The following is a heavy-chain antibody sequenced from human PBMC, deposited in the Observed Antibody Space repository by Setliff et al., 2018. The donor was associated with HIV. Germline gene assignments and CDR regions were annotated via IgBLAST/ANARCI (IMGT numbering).Heavy chain of an antibody. CDR3: ARGYCSSTSCYGIYYFDN. CDR1: GYNFTSHD. V-gene: IGHV1-8*01. Sequence: ASVKVSCKASGYNFTSHDIYWVRQAPGQGLEWMGWMNPKSGNTGYARKFQGRVTMTRKTSISTAYMELRSLRSDDTAVYYCARGYCSSTSCYGIYYFDNWGQGTPVTVSS. D-gene: IGHD2-2*01. J-gene: IGHJ4*02. CDR2: MNPKSGNT.